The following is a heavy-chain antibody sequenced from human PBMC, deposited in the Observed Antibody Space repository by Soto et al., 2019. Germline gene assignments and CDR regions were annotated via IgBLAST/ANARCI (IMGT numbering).Heavy chain of an antibody. Sequence: ETLSLTCTVSGGSISSYYWSWIRQPPGKGLEWIGYIYYSGGTNYNPSLKSRVTISVDTSKNQFSLKLSSVTAADTAVYYCARTRSWFDPWGPGTLVTVSS. J-gene: IGHJ5*02. CDR1: GGSISSYY. V-gene: IGHV4-59*01. CDR2: IYYSGGT. CDR3: ARTRSWFDP.